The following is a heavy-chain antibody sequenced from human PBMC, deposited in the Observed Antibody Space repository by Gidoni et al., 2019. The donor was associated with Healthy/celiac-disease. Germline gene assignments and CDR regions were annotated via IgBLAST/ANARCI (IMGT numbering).Heavy chain of an antibody. V-gene: IGHV3-30*18. Sequence: QVQLVESGGGVVQPGRSLRLSCAASGFTFSSYGMHWVRQAPGKGLEWVAVISYDGSNKYYADSVKGRFTISRDNSKNTLYLQMNSLRAEDTAVYYCAKNRGGYHVRDGMDVWGQGTTVTVSS. CDR1: GFTFSSYG. D-gene: IGHD2-15*01. CDR2: ISYDGSNK. CDR3: AKNRGGYHVRDGMDV. J-gene: IGHJ6*02.